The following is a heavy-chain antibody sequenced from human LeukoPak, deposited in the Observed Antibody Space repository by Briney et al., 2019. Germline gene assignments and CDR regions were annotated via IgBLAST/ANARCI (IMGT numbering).Heavy chain of an antibody. CDR2: IYNSGST. CDR1: GGSISSGGYY. D-gene: IGHD3-9*01. V-gene: IGHV4-31*02. Sequence: NPSETLSLTCTVSGGSISSGGYYWSWIRQHPGKGLEWIGYIYNSGSTYYNPSLKSRVTISVDTSKNQFSLKLSSVTAADTAVYYCARVVLTGYLYFDYWGQGTLVTVSS. CDR3: ARVVLTGYLYFDY. J-gene: IGHJ4*02.